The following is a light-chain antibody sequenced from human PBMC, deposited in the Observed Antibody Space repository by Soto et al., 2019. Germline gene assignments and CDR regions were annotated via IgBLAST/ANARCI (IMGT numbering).Light chain of an antibody. J-gene: IGKJ4*01. Sequence: EIVLTQSPATLSLSPGERATLSCMASQSVSSYLAWYQQKPGQAPRLLIYDASNRATGIPARFSGSGSGTEFTVIISSLQSEDFAVYYCQQYNNWPRTFGGGTKVEIK. CDR3: QQYNNWPRT. CDR2: DAS. V-gene: IGKV3-11*01. CDR1: QSVSSY.